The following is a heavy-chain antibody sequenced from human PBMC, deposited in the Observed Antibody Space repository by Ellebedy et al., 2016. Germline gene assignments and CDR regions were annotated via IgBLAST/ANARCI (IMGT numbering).Heavy chain of an antibody. CDR1: GYSFTSYW. Sequence: GESLKISCKGSGYSFTSYWISWVRQMPGKGLEWMGRIDPSDSYTNYSPSFQGHVTISADKSISTAYLQWSSLKASDTAMYYCARRDGYSSNAFDIWGQGTMVTVSS. CDR2: IDPSDSYT. CDR3: ARRDGYSSNAFDI. V-gene: IGHV5-10-1*01. J-gene: IGHJ3*02. D-gene: IGHD5-24*01.